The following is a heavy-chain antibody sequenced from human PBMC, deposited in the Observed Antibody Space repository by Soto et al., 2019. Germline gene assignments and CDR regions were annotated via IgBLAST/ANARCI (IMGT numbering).Heavy chain of an antibody. V-gene: IGHV4-34*01. CDR2: INHSGST. D-gene: IGHD2-15*01. CDR1: GGSFSGYY. J-gene: IGHJ6*03. CDR3: ARAPYCSGGSCYSLNYYYMDV. Sequence: SETLSLTCAVYGGSFSGYYWSWIRQPPGKGLEWIGEINHSGSTNYNPSLKSRVTISVDTSKNQFSLKLSSVTAADTAVYYCARAPYCSGGSCYSLNYYYMDVWGKGTTVT.